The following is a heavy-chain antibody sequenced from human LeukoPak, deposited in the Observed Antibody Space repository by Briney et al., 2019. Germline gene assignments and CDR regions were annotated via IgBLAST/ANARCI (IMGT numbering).Heavy chain of an antibody. Sequence: GGSLRLSCAASGFTFSSYAMSWVRQAPGKGLEWVSAISGSGGSTYYADSVKGRFTISRDNSKNTLYLQMNSLSAEDTAVYYCARHSRGSPIDDWGQGTLVTVSS. CDR1: GFTFSSYA. CDR2: ISGSGGST. V-gene: IGHV3-23*01. CDR3: ARHSRGSPIDD. D-gene: IGHD2-15*01. J-gene: IGHJ4*02.